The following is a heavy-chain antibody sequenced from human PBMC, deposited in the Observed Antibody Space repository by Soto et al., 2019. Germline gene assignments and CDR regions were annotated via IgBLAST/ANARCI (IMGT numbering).Heavy chain of an antibody. CDR3: ARVRSPGQVGANAFDY. J-gene: IGHJ4*02. CDR1: GGSISSSNW. Sequence: QVQLQESGPGLVKPSGTLSLTCAVSGGSISSSNWWSWVRQPPGKGLGWIGEIYHSGSTNYNPSLKSRVTIAVDKSKNEFALKLSSVTAADTAVYYCARVRSPGQVGANAFDYWGQGTLVTVSS. CDR2: IYHSGST. V-gene: IGHV4-4*02. D-gene: IGHD1-26*01.